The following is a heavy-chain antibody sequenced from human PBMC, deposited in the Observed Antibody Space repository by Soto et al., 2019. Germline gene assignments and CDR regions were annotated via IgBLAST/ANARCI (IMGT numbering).Heavy chain of an antibody. Sequence: GSLRPPCAASGVTFSSTAISRVRQAPAKGLEWASAISGSGGSSYYADSVKGRFTISRDNSMRTLYLQMNSLRAEDTAVYYCAKDRITMIVVVIRGRWFDPRGQGTLVTVSS. CDR2: ISGSGGSS. D-gene: IGHD3-22*01. V-gene: IGHV3-23*01. CDR3: AKDRITMIVVVIRGRWFDP. CDR1: GVTFSSTA. J-gene: IGHJ5*02.